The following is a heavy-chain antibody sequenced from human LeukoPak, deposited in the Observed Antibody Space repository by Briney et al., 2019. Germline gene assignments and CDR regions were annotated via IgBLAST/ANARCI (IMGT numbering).Heavy chain of an antibody. V-gene: IGHV3-66*01. CDR1: GFTVSSNY. Sequence: GVSLRLSCAASGFTVSSNYMSWVRQAPGKGLEWVSVIYSGGSTYYADSVKGRFTISRDNSKNTLYLQMNSLRAEDTAVYYCAREGGDLLGETAPRDYYYGMDVWGQGTTVTVSS. D-gene: IGHD5-18*01. J-gene: IGHJ6*02. CDR3: AREGGDLLGETAPRDYYYGMDV. CDR2: IYSGGST.